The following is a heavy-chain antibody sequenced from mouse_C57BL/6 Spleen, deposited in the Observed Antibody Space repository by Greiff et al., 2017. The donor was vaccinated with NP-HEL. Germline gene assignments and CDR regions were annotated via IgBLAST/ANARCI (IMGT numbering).Heavy chain of an antibody. CDR3: ADGHYDGYYEGFDY. D-gene: IGHD2-3*01. CDR2: IDPYSGGT. V-gene: IGHV1-72*01. CDR1: GYTFTSYW. J-gene: IGHJ2*01. Sequence: QVQLQQPGAELVKPGASVKLSCKASGYTFTSYWMHWVKQRPGQGLEWIGRIDPYSGGTKYNEKFKSKATLTVDKPSSTAYMQLSSLTSEDSAVDDCADGHYDGYYEGFDYWGQGTTLTVSS.